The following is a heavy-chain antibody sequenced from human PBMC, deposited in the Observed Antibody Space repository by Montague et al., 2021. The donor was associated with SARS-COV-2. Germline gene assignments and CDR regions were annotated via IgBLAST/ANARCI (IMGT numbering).Heavy chain of an antibody. V-gene: IGHV4-39*02. CDR3: ARRGRKLLPVATTIGGFDI. Sequence: SETLSLTRTVSGGSISSSNYYWDWIRQPPGKGLEWIGSIYDSGSTYYKPSLKSRVTISVDTSKNHFSLKLSSVTAADTAVYYCARRGRKLLPVATTIGGFDIWGQGTMVTVSS. D-gene: IGHD1-26*01. CDR1: GGSISSSNYY. J-gene: IGHJ3*02. CDR2: IYDSGST.